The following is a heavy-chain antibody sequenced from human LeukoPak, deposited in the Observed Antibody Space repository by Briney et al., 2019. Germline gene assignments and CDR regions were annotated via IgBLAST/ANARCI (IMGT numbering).Heavy chain of an antibody. Sequence: PGGSLRLSCAASGFTFNTYWMHWVRQAPGKGLVWVSRINSDGRSTSYADSVKVRFTISRGNAKKTLYLQMNSLRVEETAVYYCARDQGGATRIDYWGQGTLVTVSS. D-gene: IGHD1-26*01. CDR1: GFTFNTYW. CDR2: INSDGRST. V-gene: IGHV3-74*01. J-gene: IGHJ4*02. CDR3: ARDQGGATRIDY.